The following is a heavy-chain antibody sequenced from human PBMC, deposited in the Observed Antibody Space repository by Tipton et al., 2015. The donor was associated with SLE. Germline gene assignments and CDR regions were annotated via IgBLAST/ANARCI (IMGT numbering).Heavy chain of an antibody. CDR1: GGSISSGSYY. Sequence: LRLSCTVSGGSISSGSYYWGWIRQPPGKGLEWIGSIYYSGSTYYNPSLKSRVTISVDTSKNQFSLKLSSVTAADTAVYYCARRITMVRGANDAFDIWGQGTMVTVSS. D-gene: IGHD3-10*01. CDR3: ARRITMVRGANDAFDI. J-gene: IGHJ3*02. V-gene: IGHV4-39*01. CDR2: IYYSGST.